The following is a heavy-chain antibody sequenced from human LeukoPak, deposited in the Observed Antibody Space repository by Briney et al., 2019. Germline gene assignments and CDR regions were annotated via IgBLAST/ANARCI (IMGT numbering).Heavy chain of an antibody. D-gene: IGHD4-17*01. CDR3: ARSTVTRVGNWFDP. CDR2: ISAYNGNT. J-gene: IGHJ5*02. V-gene: IGHV1-18*01. Sequence: GASVKVSCKASGYTFTSYGISWVRQAPGQGLEWMGWISAYNGNTNYAQKFQGRVTITRDTSASTAYMELSSLRSEDTAVYYCARSTVTRVGNWFDPWGQGTLVTVSS. CDR1: GYTFTSYG.